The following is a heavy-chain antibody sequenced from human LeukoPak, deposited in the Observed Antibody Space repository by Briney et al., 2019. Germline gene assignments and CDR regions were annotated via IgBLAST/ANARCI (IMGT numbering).Heavy chain of an antibody. Sequence: SETLSLTCTVSGGSISSYYWSWIRQPAGKGLEWIGRIYTSGSTNYNPSLKSRVTISVDTSKNQFSLKLSSVTAADTAVYYCARAGGYGDANWFDPWGQGTLVTVSS. V-gene: IGHV4-4*07. J-gene: IGHJ5*02. CDR3: ARAGGYGDANWFDP. CDR1: GGSISSYY. D-gene: IGHD4-17*01. CDR2: IYTSGST.